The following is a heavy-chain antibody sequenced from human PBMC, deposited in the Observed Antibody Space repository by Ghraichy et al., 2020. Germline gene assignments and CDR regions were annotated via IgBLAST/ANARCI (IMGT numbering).Heavy chain of an antibody. CDR2: VYHSGST. CDR3: ARDKETTFDS. CDR1: GGPISESY. D-gene: IGHD1-1*01. J-gene: IGHJ4*02. Sequence: SETLSLTCTVSGGPISESYWSWIRQPPGKGLEWIGYVYHSGSTNYNPSLKSRVTISLDKSKNNFSLNLRSVTAADTAVYFCARDKETTFDSWGQGTLVTVSS. V-gene: IGHV4-59*01.